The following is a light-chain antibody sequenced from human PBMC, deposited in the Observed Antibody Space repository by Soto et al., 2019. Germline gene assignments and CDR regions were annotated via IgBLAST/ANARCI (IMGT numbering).Light chain of an antibody. CDR3: QHRSNWLT. J-gene: IGKJ4*01. CDR1: QSVSSY. Sequence: EIVLTQSPATLSLSPGERATLSCRASQSVSSYLAWYQQKPGQATRLLIYDSSNRATGIPARFSGSGSGTDFTLTISSLEPEDFAVYYCQHRSNWLTFGGGTKVEIK. V-gene: IGKV3-11*01. CDR2: DSS.